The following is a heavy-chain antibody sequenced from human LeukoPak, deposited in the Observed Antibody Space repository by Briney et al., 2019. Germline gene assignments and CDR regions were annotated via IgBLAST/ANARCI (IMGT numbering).Heavy chain of an antibody. CDR3: AKDNLRYDFWSGYYYYGMDV. Sequence: GRSLRLSCAASGFTFYDYAMHWVRQAPGKGLEWVSGISWNSGSIAYADSVKGRFTISRDNAKNSLYLQMNSLRAEDTALYYCAKDNLRYDFWSGYYYYGMDVWGQGTAVTVSS. J-gene: IGHJ6*02. D-gene: IGHD3-3*01. CDR2: ISWNSGSI. V-gene: IGHV3-9*01. CDR1: GFTFYDYA.